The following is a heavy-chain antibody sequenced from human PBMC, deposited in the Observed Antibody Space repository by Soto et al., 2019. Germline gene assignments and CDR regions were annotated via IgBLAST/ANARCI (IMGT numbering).Heavy chain of an antibody. CDR3: ARGGVSTRTFDY. Sequence: GESLKISCKGSGYNFAGYWIAWVRQLPGKGLELMGIIYPSDSDTRYRPSFQGQVTISADKSISSAYLQWSSLRASDTAMYYCARGGVSTRTFDYYGQGTPVTVSS. J-gene: IGHJ4*02. CDR2: IYPSDSDT. D-gene: IGHD3-3*01. V-gene: IGHV5-51*01. CDR1: GYNFAGYW.